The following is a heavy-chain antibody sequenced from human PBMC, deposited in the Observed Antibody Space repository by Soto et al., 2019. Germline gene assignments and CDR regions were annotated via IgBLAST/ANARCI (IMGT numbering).Heavy chain of an antibody. V-gene: IGHV1-46*01. CDR3: ARDRSDDFWSGYSLGYYGMDV. Sequence: GASVKVSCKASGYTFTSYYMHWVRQAPGQGLEWMGIINPSGGSTSYAQKFQGRVTMTRDTSTSTVYMELSSLRSEDTAVYYCARDRSDDFWSGYSLGYYGMDVWGQGTTVTVSS. J-gene: IGHJ6*02. D-gene: IGHD3-3*01. CDR2: INPSGGST. CDR1: GYTFTSYY.